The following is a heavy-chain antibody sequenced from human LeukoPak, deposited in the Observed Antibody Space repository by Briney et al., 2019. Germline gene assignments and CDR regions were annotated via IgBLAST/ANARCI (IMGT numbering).Heavy chain of an antibody. CDR1: GDSISSSY. D-gene: IGHD3-22*01. CDR2: IYYTGTT. Sequence: SETLSLTCTVSGDSISSSYWSWLRQPPGKTLEWIGYIYYTGTTSYNPSLKSRVTMSIDTSKNQFSLNLNSVTAADTAVYYCARGFYDSSGYSNCFDHWGQGTLVTVSS. J-gene: IGHJ5*02. V-gene: IGHV4-59*01. CDR3: ARGFYDSSGYSNCFDH.